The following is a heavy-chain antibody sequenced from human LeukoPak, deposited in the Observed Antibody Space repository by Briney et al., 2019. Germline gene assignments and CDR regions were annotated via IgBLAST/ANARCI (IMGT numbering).Heavy chain of an antibody. J-gene: IGHJ3*02. CDR2: ISGSGGST. CDR3: AKEDFTTFGVVMNDPFDI. CDR1: GFTFSTYG. D-gene: IGHD3-3*01. V-gene: IGHV3-23*01. Sequence: TGGSLRLSCATSGFTFSTYGMSWVRQAPGKGQEWVSSISGSGGSTYYADSVRGRFTISRDNSKNKMSLQMNSLRAEDTAVYYCAKEDFTTFGVVMNDPFDIWGQGTMVTVSS.